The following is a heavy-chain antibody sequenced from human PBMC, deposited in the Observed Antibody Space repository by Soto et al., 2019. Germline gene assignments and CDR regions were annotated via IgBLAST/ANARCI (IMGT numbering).Heavy chain of an antibody. CDR2: FYYSGST. D-gene: IGHD7-27*01. CDR3: ARGNGDLHFDY. CDR1: GASINTYY. Sequence: QVQLQESGPGLVKPSETLSLSCTVSGASINTYYWGWIRQPPGKGLECVGYFYYSGSTIYNPSLRGRVTTSVDTSKTQFSRKLNSVIAADTAVYYCARGNGDLHFDYWGQGTLVVVSS. J-gene: IGHJ4*02. V-gene: IGHV4-59*13.